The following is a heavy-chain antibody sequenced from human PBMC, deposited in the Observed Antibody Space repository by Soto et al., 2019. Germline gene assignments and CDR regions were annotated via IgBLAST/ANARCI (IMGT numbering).Heavy chain of an antibody. V-gene: IGHV4-38-2*02. Sequence: PSETLSLTCAVSGYSISSGYYWGWIRQPPGKGLEWIGSIYHSGSTYYNPSLKSRVTISVDTSKNQFSLKLSSVTAADTAVYYCARDIVGATGGMDVWGQGTTGT. J-gene: IGHJ6*02. CDR2: IYHSGST. CDR3: ARDIVGATGGMDV. CDR1: GYSISSGYY. D-gene: IGHD1-26*01.